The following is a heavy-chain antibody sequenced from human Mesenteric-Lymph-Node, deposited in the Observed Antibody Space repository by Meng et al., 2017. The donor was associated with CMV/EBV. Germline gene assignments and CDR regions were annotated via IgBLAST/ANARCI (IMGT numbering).Heavy chain of an antibody. V-gene: IGHV4-34*01. D-gene: IGHD2-2*01. CDR1: GGSFSGYF. J-gene: IGHJ3*02. Sequence: SETLSLTCAVYGGSFSGYFWTWIRQPPGKGPEWIGQIDHSGSTTYNPSLKTRVTLAVDKSKNQFSLKLTSVTAADTAVYYCAGTRTYGYCSSINCPTDAFDIWGRGTLVTVSS. CDR3: AGTRTYGYCSSINCPTDAFDI. CDR2: IDHSGST.